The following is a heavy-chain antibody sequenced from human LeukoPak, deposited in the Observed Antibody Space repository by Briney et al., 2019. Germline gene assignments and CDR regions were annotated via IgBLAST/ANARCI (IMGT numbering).Heavy chain of an antibody. J-gene: IGHJ4*02. V-gene: IGHV3-21*01. CDR3: ARGSGWFRELLYSISEALFDY. CDR1: GFTFSSYS. D-gene: IGHD3-10*01. Sequence: GGSLRLPCAASGFTFSSYSMKWVRQAPRKGLEWVSSISSSSSYIYYADSVKGRLTISRDNAKNSLYLQMNSLRAEDTAVYYCARGSGWFRELLYSISEALFDYWGQGTLVTVSS. CDR2: ISSSSSYI.